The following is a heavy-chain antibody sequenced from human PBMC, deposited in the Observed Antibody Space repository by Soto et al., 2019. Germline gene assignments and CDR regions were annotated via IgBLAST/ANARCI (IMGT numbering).Heavy chain of an antibody. V-gene: IGHV1-69*12. Sequence: QVQLVQSGAEVKKPGSSVKVSCKASGGTFSSYAISWVRQAPGQGLEWMGGIIPIFGTANYAQKFQGRVTINADESTSTAYMELSSLRSEDTAVYYCARKSRYCSGGSCYFLPGIDYWGQGTLVTVSS. CDR3: ARKSRYCSGGSCYFLPGIDY. CDR1: GGTFSSYA. CDR2: IIPIFGTA. D-gene: IGHD2-15*01. J-gene: IGHJ4*02.